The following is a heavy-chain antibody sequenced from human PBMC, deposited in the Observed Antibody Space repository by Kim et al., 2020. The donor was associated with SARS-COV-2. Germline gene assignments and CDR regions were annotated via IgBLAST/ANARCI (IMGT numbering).Heavy chain of an antibody. J-gene: IGHJ4*02. V-gene: IGHV3-11*03. Sequence: GGSLRLSCAASGFSFSHSYMSWIRQAPGKGLEWLSYISSSGSSTRYADSVKGRFTISRDNANLFLQMNSLSADDTAVYYCTKNLREQQLVPDYWGQGTLVTVSS. D-gene: IGHD1-1*01. CDR3: TKNLREQQLVPDY. CDR1: GFSFSHSY. CDR2: ISSSGSST.